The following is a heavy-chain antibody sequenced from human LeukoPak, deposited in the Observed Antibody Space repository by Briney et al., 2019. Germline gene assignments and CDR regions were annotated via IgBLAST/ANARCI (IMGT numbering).Heavy chain of an antibody. J-gene: IGHJ4*02. V-gene: IGHV4-34*01. Sequence: SETLSLTCAVYGGSFSGYYWSWIRQPPGKGLEWIGEINHSGRTNYNPSLKSRVTISVDTSKNQFSLKLSAVTAADTAVYYCARPETYCTNGVCYGPFSFDYWGQGTLVTVSS. CDR3: ARPETYCTNGVCYGPFSFDY. D-gene: IGHD2-8*01. CDR1: GGSFSGYY. CDR2: INHSGRT.